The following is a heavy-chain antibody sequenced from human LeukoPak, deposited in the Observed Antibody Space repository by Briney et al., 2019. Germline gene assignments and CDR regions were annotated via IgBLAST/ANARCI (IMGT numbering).Heavy chain of an antibody. J-gene: IGHJ6*03. D-gene: IGHD4-11*01. CDR1: DYTFTNYG. V-gene: IGHV1-18*01. CDR2: ISAYNGKT. CDR3: ARIQISVTTSYYYYYLDV. Sequence: ASVKVSCKASDYTFTNYGISWVRQAPGQGLEWMGWISAYNGKTYYAQKFQGRVTVTTDTSTSTAYMDLRSLRSDDTAVYYCARIQISVTTSYYYYYLDVWGKGTTVTVSS.